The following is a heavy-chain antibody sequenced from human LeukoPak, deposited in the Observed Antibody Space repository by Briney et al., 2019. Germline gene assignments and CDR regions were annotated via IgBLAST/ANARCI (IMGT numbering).Heavy chain of an antibody. CDR3: ARAWGLGFDY. CDR1: GFTFSSYV. CDR2: IKHDGSEK. D-gene: IGHD3/OR15-3a*01. V-gene: IGHV3-7*04. Sequence: PGGSLRLSCAASGFTFSSYVMSWVRQAPGKGLEWVANIKHDGSEKYYVDSVKGRFTISRDNAKNSLYLQMNSLRAEDTAVYYCARAWGLGFDYWGQGTLVTVSS. J-gene: IGHJ4*02.